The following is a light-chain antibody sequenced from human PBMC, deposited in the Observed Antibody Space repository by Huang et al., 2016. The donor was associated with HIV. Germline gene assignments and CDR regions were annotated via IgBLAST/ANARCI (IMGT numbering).Light chain of an antibody. CDR2: WAS. J-gene: IGKJ1*01. CDR1: QSVLDSSNKKNY. CDR3: QQYYSTPA. V-gene: IGKV4-1*01. Sequence: DIVMTQSPDSLPVSLGERATINCQSSQSVLDSSNKKNYLAWYQQKPGQPPKLLLYWASVLESGVPDRFRGSGSGTEFTLTINNLQAEDVAVYYCQQYYSTPAFGQGTNVDI.